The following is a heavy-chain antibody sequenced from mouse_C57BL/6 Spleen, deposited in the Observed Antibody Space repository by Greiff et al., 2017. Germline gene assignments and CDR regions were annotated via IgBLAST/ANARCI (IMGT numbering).Heavy chain of an antibody. Sequence: QVQLQQSGPELVKPGASVKISCKASGYALSSSWMNWVKQRPGKGLEWIGRIYPGDGDTNYNGKFKGKATLTADKSSSTAYMQLSSLTSEDSAVYCCARDSSGYAAYWGQGTLVTVSA. J-gene: IGHJ3*01. CDR2: IYPGDGDT. V-gene: IGHV1-82*01. CDR3: ARDSSGYAAY. CDR1: GYALSSSW. D-gene: IGHD3-2*02.